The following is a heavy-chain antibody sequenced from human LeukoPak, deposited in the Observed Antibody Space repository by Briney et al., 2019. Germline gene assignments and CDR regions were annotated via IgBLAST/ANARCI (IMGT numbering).Heavy chain of an antibody. D-gene: IGHD6-19*01. CDR1: GFSLSTSGVG. Sequence: SGPTLVNPTQTLTLTCTFSGFSLSTSGVGVGWIRQPPGKALEWLALIYWDDDARYSPSLQSRLTITKDTSKNQVVLTMTNMDPVDTATYYCAHRRVAVAGTNFDYWGQGTLVTVSS. CDR2: IYWDDDA. CDR3: AHRRVAVAGTNFDY. V-gene: IGHV2-5*02. J-gene: IGHJ4*02.